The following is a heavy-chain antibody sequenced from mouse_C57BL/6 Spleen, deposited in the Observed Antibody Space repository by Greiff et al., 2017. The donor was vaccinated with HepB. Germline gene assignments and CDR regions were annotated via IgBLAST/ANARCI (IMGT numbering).Heavy chain of an antibody. CDR3: ARRGDGYDEDYAMDY. D-gene: IGHD2-2*01. CDR2: IYWDDDK. J-gene: IGHJ4*01. V-gene: IGHV8-12*01. CDR1: GFSLSTSGMG. Sequence: QVTLKESGPGILQSSQTLSLTCSFSGFSLSTSGMGVSWIRQPSGKGLEWLAHIYWDDDKRYNPSLKSRLTISKDTSRNQVFLKITSVDTADTATYYCARRGDGYDEDYAMDYWGQGTSVTVSS.